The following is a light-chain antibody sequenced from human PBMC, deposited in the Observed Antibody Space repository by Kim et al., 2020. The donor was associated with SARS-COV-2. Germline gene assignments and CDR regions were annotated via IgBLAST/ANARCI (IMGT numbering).Light chain of an antibody. CDR1: KLGDKY. V-gene: IGLV3-1*01. Sequence: SYELTQPPSVSVSPGQTASITCSGDKLGDKYACWYQQKPGQSPVLVIYQDSKRPSGIPERFSGSNSGNTATLTINGTQAMDEADYYCQAWDSSTAYVFGT. J-gene: IGLJ1*01. CDR2: QDS. CDR3: QAWDSSTAYV.